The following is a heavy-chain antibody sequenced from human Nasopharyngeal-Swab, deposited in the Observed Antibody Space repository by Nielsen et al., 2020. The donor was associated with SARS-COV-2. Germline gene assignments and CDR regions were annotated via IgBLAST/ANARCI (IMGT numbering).Heavy chain of an antibody. CDR1: GFTFSSYG. D-gene: IGHD2-15*01. J-gene: IGHJ6*02. CDR3: ARDQPTPHYYYYGMDV. Sequence: GESLKISCAASGFTFSSYGMHWVRQAPGKGLEWVAVIWYDGSNKYYADSVKGRFTISRDNSKNTLYLQMNSLRAEDTAVYYRARDQPTPHYYYYGMDVWGQGTTVTVSS. CDR2: IWYDGSNK. V-gene: IGHV3-33*01.